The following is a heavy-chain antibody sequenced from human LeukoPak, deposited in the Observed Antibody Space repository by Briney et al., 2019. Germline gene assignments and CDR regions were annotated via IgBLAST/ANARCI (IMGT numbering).Heavy chain of an antibody. CDR1: GYTFNTDY. Sequence: ASVKVSCKASGYTFNTDYFHWVRQAPGQRLEWMGWINAGNGNTKYSQKFQGRVTITRDTSASTAYMELSSLRSEDTAVYYCARGDPIYDYVWGSYRLPFDYWGQGTLVTVSS. D-gene: IGHD3-16*02. J-gene: IGHJ4*02. CDR3: ARGDPIYDYVWGSYRLPFDY. CDR2: INAGNGNT. V-gene: IGHV1-3*01.